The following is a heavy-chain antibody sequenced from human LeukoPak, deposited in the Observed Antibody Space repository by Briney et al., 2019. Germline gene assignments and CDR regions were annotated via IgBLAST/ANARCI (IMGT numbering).Heavy chain of an antibody. D-gene: IGHD3-22*01. CDR2: MNPNSGNT. J-gene: IGHJ5*02. V-gene: IGHV1-8*01. CDR3: ARGGPYYYDPRGFDP. CDR1: RYTFTSYD. Sequence: ASVKVSRKPSRYTFTSYDINCVRQATRQWLERMGWMNPNSGNTGYTQKFQGRVTMTRNTSISTAYMELSSLRSEDTAVYYCARGGPYYYDPRGFDPWGQGTLVTVSS.